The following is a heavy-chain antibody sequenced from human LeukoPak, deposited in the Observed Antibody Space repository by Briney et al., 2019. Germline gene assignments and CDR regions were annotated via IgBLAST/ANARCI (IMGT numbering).Heavy chain of an antibody. V-gene: IGHV3-23*01. J-gene: IGHJ4*02. D-gene: IGHD1-26*01. Sequence: GGSLRLSCAASGFTFSSCTMRWVRQAPGKGLEWVSSISGSTGNTYYADSVKGRFTISRDIPKNTLYLQMNSLRAEDTAVYYCAKGMMGAARGIDYWGQGTLVTVSS. CDR1: GFTFSSCT. CDR2: ISGSTGNT. CDR3: AKGMMGAARGIDY.